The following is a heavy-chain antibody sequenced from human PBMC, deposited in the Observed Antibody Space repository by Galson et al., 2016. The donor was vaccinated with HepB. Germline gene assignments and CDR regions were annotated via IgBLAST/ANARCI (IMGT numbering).Heavy chain of an antibody. CDR3: AKGPGGYDRGLYYYYGMDV. V-gene: IGHV3-23*01. Sequence: SLRLSCAVSGFTFSSYVMTWVRQAPGKGLEWVSAISGSGDSTHYADSVKGRVTSSRDNSKNTLYLQMNSLRAEDTALYYCAKGPGGYDRGLYYYYGMDVWGQGTTVTVSS. CDR2: ISGSGDST. CDR1: GFTFSSYV. D-gene: IGHD5-12*01. J-gene: IGHJ6*02.